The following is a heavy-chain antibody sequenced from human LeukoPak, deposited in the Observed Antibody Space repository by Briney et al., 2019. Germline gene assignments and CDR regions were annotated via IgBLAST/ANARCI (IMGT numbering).Heavy chain of an antibody. Sequence: SQTLSLTCTVSGGSISSGSYYWSWIRQPAGKGLEWIGRIYTSGSTNYNPSLKSRVTISVDTSKNQFSLKLSSVTAADTAVYYCARDLVPAVFDYWGQGTLVTVSS. D-gene: IGHD3-10*01. J-gene: IGHJ4*02. CDR3: ARDLVPAVFDY. V-gene: IGHV4-61*02. CDR2: IYTSGST. CDR1: GGSISSGSYY.